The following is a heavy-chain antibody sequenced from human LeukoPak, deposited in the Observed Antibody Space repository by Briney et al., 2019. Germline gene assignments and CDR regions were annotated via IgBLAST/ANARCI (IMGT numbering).Heavy chain of an antibody. J-gene: IGHJ4*02. CDR3: AGSATGTHAEIGY. CDR1: GGSISSYY. Sequence: SETLSLTCSVSGGSISSYYWSWIRQPPGKGLEWIGYLYNTGGTNYNPSLKSRITISADTSKNQLSLRLESVTAADTAVYYCAGSATGTHAEIGYWGQGTLVTVSS. V-gene: IGHV4-59*01. D-gene: IGHD1-1*01. CDR2: LYNTGGT.